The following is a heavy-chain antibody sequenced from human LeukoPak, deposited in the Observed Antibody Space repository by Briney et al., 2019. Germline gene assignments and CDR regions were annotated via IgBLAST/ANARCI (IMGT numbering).Heavy chain of an antibody. J-gene: IGHJ6*03. D-gene: IGHD6-13*01. CDR1: GYSISSGYY. CDR3: ARDFVAAAGIYYYYYMDV. CDR2: IYHSGST. V-gene: IGHV4-38-2*02. Sequence: SETLSLTCTVSGYSISSGYYWGWIRQPPGKGLEWIGSIYHSGSTYYNPSLKSRVTISVDTSKNQFSLKLSSVTAADTAVYYCARDFVAAAGIYYYYYMDVWGKGTTVTVSS.